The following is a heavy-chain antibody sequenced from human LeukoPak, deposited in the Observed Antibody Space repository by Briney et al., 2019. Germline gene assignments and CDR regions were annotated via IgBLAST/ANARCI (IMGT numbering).Heavy chain of an antibody. CDR1: GFTFSDYA. CDR2: LSYGGTNK. CDR3: ARAPHL. Sequence: PGGSLRLSCAASGFTFSDYAMHWVRQAPGKGLEWVAVLSYGGTNKYYADSVKGRFTISRDNSKNTLYLQMNSLRAEDTAVYYCARAPHLWGRGTLVTVSS. J-gene: IGHJ2*01. V-gene: IGHV3-30*14.